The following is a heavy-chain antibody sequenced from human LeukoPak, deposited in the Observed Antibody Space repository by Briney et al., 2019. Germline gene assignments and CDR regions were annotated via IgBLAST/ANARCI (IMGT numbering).Heavy chain of an antibody. J-gene: IGHJ6*03. V-gene: IGHV4-38-2*02. CDR2: IYHRGTT. D-gene: IGHD4-11*01. CDR3: VRETRTVPFYYYFDV. Sequence: SSETLSLTCDVSGYFISSGFFWGWIRQPPGKGLECIGSIYHRGTTYYNPSLKSRVAISVDTSKNQFSLRLSSVTAADTAVYYCVRETRTVPFYYYFDVWGKGTTVDVSS. CDR1: GYFISSGFF.